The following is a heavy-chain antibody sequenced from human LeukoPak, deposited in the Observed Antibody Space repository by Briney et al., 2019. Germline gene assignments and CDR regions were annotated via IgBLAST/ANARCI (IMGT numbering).Heavy chain of an antibody. CDR1: GYSFTSYW. CDR3: ARQSPYDSSGYFDAFDI. Sequence: GKSLKISCKGSGYSFTSYWIGWVRQMPGKGLEWMGIIYPGDSDTRYSPSFQGQVTISADKSISTAYLQWSSLKASDTAMYYCARQSPYDSSGYFDAFDIWGQGTMVTVSS. CDR2: IYPGDSDT. V-gene: IGHV5-51*01. J-gene: IGHJ3*02. D-gene: IGHD3-22*01.